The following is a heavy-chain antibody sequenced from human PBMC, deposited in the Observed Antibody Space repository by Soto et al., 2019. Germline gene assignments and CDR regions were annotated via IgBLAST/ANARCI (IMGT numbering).Heavy chain of an antibody. CDR3: AREGEGHCISSSCLNWFDP. J-gene: IGHJ5*02. CDR2: ISSSGSTI. CDR1: GFTFSTFN. D-gene: IGHD2-2*01. Sequence: GGSLKLSCAASGFTFSTFNMNWVRRAPGKGLEWVSYISSSGSTIYYADSVKGRFTISRDNAKNSLYLQMNSLRDEDTAVYYCAREGEGHCISSSCLNWFDPWGQGTMVTVSS. V-gene: IGHV3-48*02.